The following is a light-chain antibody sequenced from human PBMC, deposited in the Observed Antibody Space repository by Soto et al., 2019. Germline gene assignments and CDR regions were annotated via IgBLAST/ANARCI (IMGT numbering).Light chain of an antibody. CDR3: QQRSSWPIT. J-gene: IGKJ5*01. V-gene: IGKV3-11*01. Sequence: EIVLTQSPDTLSSSPGERATLSCRASQSVSNNYLAWYQQKPGQAPRLLIFGASNRATGIPARFSGSGSGTDFTLTINSLEPEDFAVYYCQQRSSWPITFGQGTRLEIK. CDR1: QSVSNNY. CDR2: GAS.